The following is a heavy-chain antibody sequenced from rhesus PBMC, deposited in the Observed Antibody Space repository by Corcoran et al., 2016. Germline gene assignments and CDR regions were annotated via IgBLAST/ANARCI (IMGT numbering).Heavy chain of an antibody. J-gene: IGHJ4*01. D-gene: IGHD2-15*01. CDR2: IAGNDGSP. CDR1: GVPISRND. CDR3: ARGGVLHFDY. V-gene: IGHV4-173*01. Sequence: QVQPQESGPGLVKPSETLSLTCAGSGVPISRNDWAWVRRPPGKGLEWMGRIAGNDGSPDYSPSLKRRITLSMDMSNNRFSLKLTSVTAADTAVYYCARGGVLHFDYWGQGVLVTVSS.